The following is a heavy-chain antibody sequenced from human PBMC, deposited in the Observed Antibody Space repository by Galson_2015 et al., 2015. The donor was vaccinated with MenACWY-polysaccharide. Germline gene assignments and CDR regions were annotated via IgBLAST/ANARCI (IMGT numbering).Heavy chain of an antibody. Sequence: SLRLSCATSEFIFADYAMAWFRQAPGKGLEWIGFIRTNADGGATNYAASVRGRFTISRDDSRSIAYLEMNSLITEDTAVYFCTRDRPLDYWGQGTLVPVSP. CDR1: EFIFADYA. V-gene: IGHV3-49*03. CDR3: TRDRPLDY. J-gene: IGHJ4*02. CDR2: IRTNADGGAT.